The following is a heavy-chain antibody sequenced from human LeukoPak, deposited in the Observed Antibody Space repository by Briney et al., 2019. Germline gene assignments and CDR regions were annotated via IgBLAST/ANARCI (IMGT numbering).Heavy chain of an antibody. D-gene: IGHD6-19*01. CDR2: IRSKAYGGTT. Sequence: PGGSLRLSCAASGFTFSSYGMHWVRQAPGKGLEWVGFIRSKAYGGTTEYAASVKGRFTISRDDSKSIAYLQMNSLKTEDTAVYYCTRETPPGIAVADGYYYFDYWGQGTLVTVSS. CDR1: GFTFSSYG. CDR3: TRETPPGIAVADGYYYFDY. V-gene: IGHV3-49*04. J-gene: IGHJ4*02.